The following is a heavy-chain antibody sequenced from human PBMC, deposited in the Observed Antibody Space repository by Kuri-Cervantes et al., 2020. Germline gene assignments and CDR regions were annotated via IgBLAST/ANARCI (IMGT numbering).Heavy chain of an antibody. Sequence: GSLRLCCAVYGGSFSGYYWSWIRQPPGKGLEWIGEINHSGSTNYNPSLKSRVTISVDTSKNQFSLKRSSVTAADTAVYYCARSVLLWFRESLVEWFDPWVQGTLVTVSS. CDR2: INHSGST. J-gene: IGHJ5*02. D-gene: IGHD3-10*01. CDR3: ARSVLLWFRESLVEWFDP. V-gene: IGHV4-34*01. CDR1: GGSFSGYY.